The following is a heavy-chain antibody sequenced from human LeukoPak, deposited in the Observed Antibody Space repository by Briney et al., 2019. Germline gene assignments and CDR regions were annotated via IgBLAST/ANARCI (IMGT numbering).Heavy chain of an antibody. D-gene: IGHD5-18*01. J-gene: IGHJ4*02. V-gene: IGHV3-48*01. Sequence: GGSLRLSCAASGFTFSSFSMNWVRQAPGKGLEWVSYISSSSSTIYYADSVKGRFTISRDNAKNSLYLQMNSLRAEDTAVYYCARGGYSYGVNYFDYWGQGTLVTVSS. CDR3: ARGGYSYGVNYFDY. CDR2: ISSSSSTI. CDR1: GFTFSSFS.